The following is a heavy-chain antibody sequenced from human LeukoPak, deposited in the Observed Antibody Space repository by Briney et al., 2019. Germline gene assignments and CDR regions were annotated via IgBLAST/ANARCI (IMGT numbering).Heavy chain of an antibody. D-gene: IGHD6-19*01. CDR2: ISGSGDNT. V-gene: IGHV3-23*01. J-gene: IGHJ4*02. CDR1: GFSFSSYA. Sequence: GGTLRLSCAASGFSFSSYAMSWVRQAPGKGLEWVSSISGSGDNTYYAESVKGRFTISRENSKNTLFLQMYSLRAEQTAVFYCAKGSGYTTGWFFDFWGQGTLVTASS. CDR3: AKGSGYTTGWFFDF.